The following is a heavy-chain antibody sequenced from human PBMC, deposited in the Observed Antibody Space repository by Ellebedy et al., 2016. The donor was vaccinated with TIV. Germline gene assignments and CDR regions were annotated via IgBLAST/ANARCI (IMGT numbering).Heavy chain of an antibody. J-gene: IGHJ4*02. CDR2: IYHSGST. CDR1: GGSISSSNW. V-gene: IGHV4-4*02. Sequence: SGTLSLTCAVSGGSISSSNWWSWVRQPPGKGLEWIGEIYHSGSTNYNPSLKSRVTISVDKSKNQFSLKLSSVTAADTAVYYCASYYDSSGYYYHAVGYWGQGTLVTVSS. D-gene: IGHD3-22*01. CDR3: ASYYDSSGYYYHAVGY.